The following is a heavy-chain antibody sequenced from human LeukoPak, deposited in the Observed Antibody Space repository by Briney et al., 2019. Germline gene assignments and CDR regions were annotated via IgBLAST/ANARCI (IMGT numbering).Heavy chain of an antibody. J-gene: IGHJ4*02. Sequence: SETLSLTCAVSGGSISSGGYSWSWIRQPPGKGLEWIGYIYHSGSTYYNPSLKSRVTISVDRSKNQFSLKLSSVTAADTAIYYCASVGESDDYWGQGTPVTVSS. CDR1: GGSISSGGYS. CDR2: IYHSGST. CDR3: ASVGESDDY. V-gene: IGHV4-30-2*01. D-gene: IGHD3-10*01.